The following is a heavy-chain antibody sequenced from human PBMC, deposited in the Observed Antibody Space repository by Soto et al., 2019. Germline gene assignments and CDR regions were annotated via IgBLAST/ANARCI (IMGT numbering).Heavy chain of an antibody. CDR3: AKESSSFPMYFFDY. Sequence: SETLSLTCAVSGDSISSTNWWSWVRQPPGKGLEWMGEIYHSGSTNYNPSLKRRVTISVDKSKNQFSLKLSSVTAADTAVYYCAKESSSFPMYFFDYWGQGTLVTVSS. D-gene: IGHD6-13*01. CDR1: GDSISSTNW. CDR2: IYHSGST. V-gene: IGHV4-4*02. J-gene: IGHJ4*02.